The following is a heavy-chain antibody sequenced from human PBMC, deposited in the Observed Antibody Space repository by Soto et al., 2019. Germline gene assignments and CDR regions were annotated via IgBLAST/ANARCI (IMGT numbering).Heavy chain of an antibody. CDR3: ARAYCSGGSCSTAHFDY. D-gene: IGHD2-15*01. CDR1: GGSISSGGDH. V-gene: IGHV4-31*02. CDR2: IYYSGST. J-gene: IGHJ4*02. Sequence: TSETQSLTRTFSGGSISSGGDHLSWIRQHPGKGLEWIGYIYYSGSTYYNPSLKSRVTISVDTSKNQFSLKLSSVTAADTAVYYCARAYCSGGSCSTAHFDYWGQGTLVTVSS.